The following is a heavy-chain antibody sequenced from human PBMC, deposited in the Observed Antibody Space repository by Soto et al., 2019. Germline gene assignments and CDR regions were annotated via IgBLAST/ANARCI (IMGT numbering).Heavy chain of an antibody. Sequence: QVQLQESGPGLVKPSETLSLTCAVSGGALTGQHWSWIRQPPGNGLAWIGQIVNSGIARYNPSLQSRFAISIDTSKYHFALRLSCVTAVDTAVDYCVTYIEGNGGRGSWGQGHLVTVSS. J-gene: IGHJ4*02. CDR3: VTYIEGNGGRGS. CDR2: IVNSGIA. V-gene: IGHV4-4*09. D-gene: IGHD4-17*01. CDR1: GGALTGQH.